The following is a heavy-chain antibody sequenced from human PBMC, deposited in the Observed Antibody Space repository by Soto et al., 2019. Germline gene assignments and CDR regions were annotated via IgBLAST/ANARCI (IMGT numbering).Heavy chain of an antibody. Sequence: EVQLLESGGGLVQPGGSLRLSCTASGFTFSSHAMSWVRQAPGKGLEWVSTISAIGTTTHYADSVKGRFTISRDHSKSRLYLQMNSLRAEDTAVYYCAKGFCSGGTCYEYLDYWGQGTLVTVSS. CDR1: GFTFSSHA. D-gene: IGHD2-15*01. V-gene: IGHV3-23*01. CDR3: AKGFCSGGTCYEYLDY. J-gene: IGHJ4*02. CDR2: ISAIGTTT.